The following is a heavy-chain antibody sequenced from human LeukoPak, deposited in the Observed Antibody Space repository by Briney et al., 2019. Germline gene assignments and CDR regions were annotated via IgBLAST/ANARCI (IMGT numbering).Heavy chain of an antibody. CDR1: GFTFSSYW. Sequence: GGSLRLSCAASGFTFSSYWMSWVRQAPGKGLEWVANIKQDGGEKSYVDSVKGRFTISRDNAKNSLYLQMNSLRAEDAAVYYCARRXLXYDSSGYXTYXXYXDVXGK. CDR2: IKQDGGEK. J-gene: IGHJ6*03. V-gene: IGHV3-7*01. CDR3: ARRXLXYDSSGYXTYXXYXDV. D-gene: IGHD3-22*01.